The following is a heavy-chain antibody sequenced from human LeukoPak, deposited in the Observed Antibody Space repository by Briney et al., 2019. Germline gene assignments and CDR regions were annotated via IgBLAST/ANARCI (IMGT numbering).Heavy chain of an antibody. CDR3: ARDGSYYDSSGYTLDY. Sequence: GGSLRLSCAASGFTFSSYGMHWVRQAPGKGLEWVAVIWYDGSNKYYADSVKGRFTISRDNSKNTLYLQMNSLRAEDTAVYYCARDGSYYDSSGYTLDYWGQGTLVTVSS. CDR2: IWYDGSNK. V-gene: IGHV3-33*01. CDR1: GFTFSSYG. J-gene: IGHJ4*02. D-gene: IGHD3-22*01.